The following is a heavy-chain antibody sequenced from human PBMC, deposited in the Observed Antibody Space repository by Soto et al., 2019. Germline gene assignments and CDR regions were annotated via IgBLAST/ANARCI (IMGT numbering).Heavy chain of an antibody. CDR3: ARDEYILDY. J-gene: IGHJ4*02. Sequence: GGSLRLSCAASGFNFSSYWMSWVRQAPGKGLEWVANIKQDGSEKYYVDSVKGRFTISRDNAKNSLYLQMNSLRAEDTAVYYCARDEYILDYWGQGTLVTVSS. CDR2: IKQDGSEK. V-gene: IGHV3-7*05. CDR1: GFNFSSYW. D-gene: IGHD1-1*01.